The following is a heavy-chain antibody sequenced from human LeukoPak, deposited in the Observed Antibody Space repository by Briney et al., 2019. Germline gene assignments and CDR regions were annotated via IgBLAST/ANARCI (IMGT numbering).Heavy chain of an antibody. CDR3: AKDSSGWSGGFDNWFDP. J-gene: IGHJ5*02. CDR1: GFTSDDYT. V-gene: IGHV3-43*02. Sequence: GGSLRLSCAASGFTSDDYTMHWVRQAPGKGLEWVSLISGDGGSTYYADSVKGRFTISRDNSKNSLYLQMNSLRTEDTALYYCAKDSSGWSGGFDNWFDPWGQGTLVTVSS. D-gene: IGHD6-19*01. CDR2: ISGDGGST.